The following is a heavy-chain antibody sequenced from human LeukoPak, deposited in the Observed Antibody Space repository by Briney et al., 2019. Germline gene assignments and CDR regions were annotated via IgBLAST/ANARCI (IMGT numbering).Heavy chain of an antibody. V-gene: IGHV3-7*03. Sequence: GGSLRLSCAASGFTFSSYWMSWVRQAPGKGLDWVANIKQDGSLKYYVDSVKGRFTISRDNAKNSLYLQMNSLRAEDTAVYYCARFLVVPATDADYWGQGTLVTVSS. D-gene: IGHD2-2*01. CDR1: GFTFSSYW. CDR3: ARFLVVPATDADY. J-gene: IGHJ4*02. CDR2: IKQDGSLK.